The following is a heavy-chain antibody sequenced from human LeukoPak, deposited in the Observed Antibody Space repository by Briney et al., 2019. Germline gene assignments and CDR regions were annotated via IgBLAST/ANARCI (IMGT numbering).Heavy chain of an antibody. V-gene: IGHV1-8*01. Sequence: ASVKVSCKASGYTFTSYDINWVRQATGQGLEWMEWMNPNSGNTGYAQKFQGRVTMTRNTSISTAYMELSSLRSEDTAVYYCARGGSYGGYHSYWGQGTLVTVSS. D-gene: IGHD4-23*01. J-gene: IGHJ4*02. CDR3: ARGGSYGGYHSY. CDR1: GYTFTSYD. CDR2: MNPNSGNT.